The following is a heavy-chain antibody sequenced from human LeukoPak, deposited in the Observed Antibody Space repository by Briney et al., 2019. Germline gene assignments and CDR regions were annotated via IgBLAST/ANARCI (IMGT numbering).Heavy chain of an antibody. Sequence: ASVKVSCKASGYTFSGFYIHWVRQAPGQGLEWMGWINPNSGNTGYAQKFQGRVTMTRNTSISTAYMELSSLRSEDTAVYYCARTYSSSWYVGYYYYMDVWGKGTTVTVSS. CDR3: ARTYSSSWYVGYYYYMDV. CDR1: GYTFSGFY. V-gene: IGHV1-8*02. CDR2: INPNSGNT. J-gene: IGHJ6*03. D-gene: IGHD6-13*01.